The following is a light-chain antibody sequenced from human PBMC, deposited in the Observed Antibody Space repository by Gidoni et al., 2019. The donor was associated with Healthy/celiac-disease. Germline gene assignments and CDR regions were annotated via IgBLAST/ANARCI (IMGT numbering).Light chain of an antibody. CDR3: QQRSNWLPIT. Sequence: EIVLTQSPATLSLSPGERATLSCRASQSVSSYLAWYQQKPGQAPRLLIYDASNRATGIPARFSVSGSGTDFTLTISSLEPEDFAVYYCQQRSNWLPITFGQGTRLEIK. J-gene: IGKJ5*01. CDR1: QSVSSY. CDR2: DAS. V-gene: IGKV3-11*01.